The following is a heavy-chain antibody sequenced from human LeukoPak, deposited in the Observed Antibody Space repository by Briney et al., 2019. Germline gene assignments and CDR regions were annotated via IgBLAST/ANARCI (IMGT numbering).Heavy chain of an antibody. V-gene: IGHV3-74*01. CDR2: INSDGSST. CDR3: ARVPGYCSGGSCYGWYFDL. J-gene: IGHJ2*01. D-gene: IGHD2-15*01. CDR1: GFTFSSYW. Sequence: PGVSLRLSCAASGFTFSSYWKHWVRQAPGKGLVWVSRINSDGSSTSYADSVKGRFTISRDNAKNTLYLQMNSLRAEDTAVYYCARVPGYCSGGSCYGWYFDLWGRGTLVTVSS.